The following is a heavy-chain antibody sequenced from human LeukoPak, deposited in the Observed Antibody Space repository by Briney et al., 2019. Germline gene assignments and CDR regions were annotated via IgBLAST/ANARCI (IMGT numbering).Heavy chain of an antibody. J-gene: IGHJ4*02. V-gene: IGHV4-34*01. CDR2: INHSGST. D-gene: IGHD6-19*01. CDR3: ARGSGWNFDY. CDR1: GGSFSGYY. Sequence: SETLSLTCAVYGGSFSGYYWSWIRHPPGKGLEWIGEINHSGSTNYNPSLKSRVTISVDTSKNQFSLKLSSATAADTAVYYCARGSGWNFDYWGQGTLVTVSS.